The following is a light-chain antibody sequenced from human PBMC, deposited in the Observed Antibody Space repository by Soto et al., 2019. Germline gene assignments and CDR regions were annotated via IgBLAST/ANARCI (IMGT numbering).Light chain of an antibody. Sequence: QSALTQPRSVSGSPGQSVTISCTGTSSDVGGYNYVSWYQQHPGKAPKLMIYDVTKRPSGVPDRFSGSKSGNTASLTISGLQAEDEADYYCCSDAGIYTWVFGGGTQLTVL. V-gene: IGLV2-11*01. J-gene: IGLJ3*02. CDR1: SSDVGGYNY. CDR3: CSDAGIYTWV. CDR2: DVT.